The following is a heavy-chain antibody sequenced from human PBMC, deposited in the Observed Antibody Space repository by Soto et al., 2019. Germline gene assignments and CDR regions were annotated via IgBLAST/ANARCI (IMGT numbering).Heavy chain of an antibody. CDR3: AKTARYCSGGSCYSKRSLYYFDY. J-gene: IGHJ4*02. Sequence: GGSLRLSCAASGFTFSSYAMSWVRQAPGKGLEWVSAISGSGGSTYYADSVKGRFTISRDNSKNTLYLQMNSLRAEDTAVYYCAKTARYCSGGSCYSKRSLYYFDYWGQGTLVTVSS. V-gene: IGHV3-23*01. CDR2: ISGSGGST. CDR1: GFTFSSYA. D-gene: IGHD2-15*01.